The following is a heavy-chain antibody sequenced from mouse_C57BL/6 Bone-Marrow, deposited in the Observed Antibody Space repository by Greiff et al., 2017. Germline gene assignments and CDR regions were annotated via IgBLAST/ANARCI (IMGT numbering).Heavy chain of an antibody. CDR1: GYTFTSYT. CDR3: ARTTVVAATADYAMDY. J-gene: IGHJ4*01. Sequence: VQLQQSGAELARPGASVKMSCKASGYTFTSYTMHWVKQRPGQGLEWIGYINPSSGYTKYNQKFKDKATLTADKSSSTAYMQLSSLTSEDSAVYYCARTTVVAATADYAMDYWGQGTSVTVSS. CDR2: INPSSGYT. D-gene: IGHD1-1*01. V-gene: IGHV1-4*01.